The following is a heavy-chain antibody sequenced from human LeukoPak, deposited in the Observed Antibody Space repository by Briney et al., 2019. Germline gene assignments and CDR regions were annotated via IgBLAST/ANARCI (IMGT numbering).Heavy chain of an antibody. J-gene: IGHJ4*02. CDR3: ARTPSGSGNFFDY. Sequence: GGSLRLSCAASGFTFSSYDMHWVRQATGKGLEWVSAIGTAGDTYYPGSVKGRFTISRDNAKNTLYLQMNSLRAEDTAIYYCARTPSGSGNFFDYWGQGAPVTVSS. CDR2: IGTAGDT. CDR1: GFTFSSYD. V-gene: IGHV3-13*01. D-gene: IGHD3-10*01.